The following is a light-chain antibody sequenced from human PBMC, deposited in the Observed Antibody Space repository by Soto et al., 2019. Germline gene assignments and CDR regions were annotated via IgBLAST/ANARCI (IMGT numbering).Light chain of an antibody. CDR3: QQDNDYPFT. V-gene: IGKV1-5*03. CDR2: QAS. Sequence: DIQMTQSPSTLSASVGDRVAITCRASQSVSGWLAWYQQKPGKVPKLLIYQASTVEDGVPSRFSGSGSGTEFTLTISRLQPDDSATYYCQQDNDYPFTCGPGTNLEIK. CDR1: QSVSGW. J-gene: IGKJ2*01.